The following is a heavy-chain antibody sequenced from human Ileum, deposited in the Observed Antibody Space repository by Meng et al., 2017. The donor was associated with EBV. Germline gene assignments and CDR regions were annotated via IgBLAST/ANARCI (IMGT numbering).Heavy chain of an antibody. J-gene: IGHJ4*02. V-gene: IGHV4-4*02. Sequence: QVQLQESGPGLGRPSGPLSLPCTVSGDSISSDIWWSWVRQPPGKGLEWIGEVYHRGDTNYNPSLKSRVDISVDKSKNQFYLSLFSVTAADTAVYYCGRDQGRELINHWGQGTLVTVSS. CDR2: VYHRGDT. D-gene: IGHD1-7*01. CDR1: GDSISSDIW. CDR3: GRDQGRELINH.